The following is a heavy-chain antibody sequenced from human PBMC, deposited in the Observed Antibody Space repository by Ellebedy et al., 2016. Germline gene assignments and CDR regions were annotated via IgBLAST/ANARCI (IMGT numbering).Heavy chain of an antibody. J-gene: IGHJ6*02. CDR1: GYTFNTYD. CDR3: ARPLEYSSSSGYYAMDV. Sequence: ASVKVSCKASGYTFNTYDINWVRQAPGQGLEWMGWISTYNGKTNYAQQGQGRVTMTTDTSTDTAYMEVRTLRSDDTAVYYCARPLEYSSSSGYYAMDVWGQGTTVTVSS. D-gene: IGHD6-6*01. CDR2: ISTYNGKT. V-gene: IGHV1-18*01.